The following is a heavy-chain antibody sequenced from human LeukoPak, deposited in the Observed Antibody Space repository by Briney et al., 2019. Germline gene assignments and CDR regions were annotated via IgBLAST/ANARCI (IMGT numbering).Heavy chain of an antibody. D-gene: IGHD1-26*01. J-gene: IGHJ4*02. Sequence: GGSLRLSCAASGFTFDDYGMSWVRQAPGKGLEWVSGINWNGGSTGYADSVKGRFTISRDNSKNTLYLQMNSLRAEDTAVYYCARAVGATDGYFDYWGQGTLVTVSS. CDR1: GFTFDDYG. V-gene: IGHV3-20*04. CDR3: ARAVGATDGYFDY. CDR2: INWNGGST.